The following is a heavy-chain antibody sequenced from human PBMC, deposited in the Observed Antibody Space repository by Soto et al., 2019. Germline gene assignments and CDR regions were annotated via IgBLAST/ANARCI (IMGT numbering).Heavy chain of an antibody. CDR3: ARDYRSYYDSSGYSYYFAY. CDR1: GFTFSSYG. Sequence: QVQLVESGGGVVQPGRSLRLSCAASGFTFSSYGMHWVRQAPGKGLEWVAVIWYDGSNKYYTDSVKGRFTISRDNSKNTLYLQMNSLRAEDTAVYYCARDYRSYYDSSGYSYYFAYWGQGTLVTVSS. J-gene: IGHJ4*02. V-gene: IGHV3-33*01. CDR2: IWYDGSNK. D-gene: IGHD3-22*01.